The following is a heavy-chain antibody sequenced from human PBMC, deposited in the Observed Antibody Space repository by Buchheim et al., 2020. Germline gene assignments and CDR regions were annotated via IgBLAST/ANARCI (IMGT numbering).Heavy chain of an antibody. CDR1: GGSISSYY. J-gene: IGHJ5*02. CDR2: IYYSGST. CDR3: ARQRSGSYQYWFDP. Sequence: QVQLQESGPGLVKPSETLSLTCTVSGGSISSYYWSWIRQPPGKGLEWIGYIYYSGSTNYNPSLKSRVPISVDTSKNQFSLKLSSVTAADTAVYYCARQRSGSYQYWFDPWGQGTL. V-gene: IGHV4-59*08. D-gene: IGHD3-10*01.